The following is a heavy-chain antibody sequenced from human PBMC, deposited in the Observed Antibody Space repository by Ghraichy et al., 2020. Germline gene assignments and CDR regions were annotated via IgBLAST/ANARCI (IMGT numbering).Heavy chain of an antibody. CDR1: GFTFSSYS. CDR3: ARAFGDYDDY. Sequence: LSLTCAASGFTFSSYSMNWVRQAPGKGLEWVSSISSSSSYIYYADSVKGRFTISRDNAKNSLYLQMNSLRAEDTAVYYCARAFGDYDDYWGQGTLVTVSS. CDR2: ISSSSSYI. J-gene: IGHJ4*02. V-gene: IGHV3-21*01. D-gene: IGHD3-10*01.